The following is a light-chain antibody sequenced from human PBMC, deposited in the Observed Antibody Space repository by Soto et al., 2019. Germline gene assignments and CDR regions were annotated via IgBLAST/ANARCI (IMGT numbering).Light chain of an antibody. V-gene: IGKV3D-20*02. CDR2: GAS. Sequence: EIVMTQSPATLSLSPGETATLSCRASQSVHSNLAWFQQHPGQAPRLLIYGASSRATGIPDRFSGSGSGTAFTLTISRLEPEDFAVYYCQQRSNWFTFGQGTRLEIK. CDR3: QQRSNWFT. J-gene: IGKJ5*01. CDR1: QSVHSN.